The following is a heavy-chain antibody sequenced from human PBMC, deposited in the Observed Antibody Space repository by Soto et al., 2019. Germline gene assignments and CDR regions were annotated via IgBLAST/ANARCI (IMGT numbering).Heavy chain of an antibody. CDR2: TYYRSKWYN. V-gene: IGHV6-1*01. J-gene: IGHJ4*02. CDR1: GDSVSSNSAA. D-gene: IGHD5-12*01. Sequence: SQTLSLTCAISGDSVSSNSAAWNWIRQSPSRGLEWLGRTYYRSKWYNEYAVSVRSRITINPDTSKNQFSLQLNSVTPEDTAVDYCARDTISGYDLDPDYYFDYWGQGTLVTVSS. CDR3: ARDTISGYDLDPDYYFDY.